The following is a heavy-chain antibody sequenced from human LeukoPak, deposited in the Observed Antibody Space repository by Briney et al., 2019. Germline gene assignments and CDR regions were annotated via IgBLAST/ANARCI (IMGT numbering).Heavy chain of an antibody. V-gene: IGHV4-30-4*01. D-gene: IGHD6-13*01. CDR3: AREKYSSRSNWFDP. Sequence: SETLSLTCTVSGGSISSGDYYWSWIRQPPGKGLEWIGYIYYSGSTYYNPSLKSRVTISVDTSKNQFSLKLSSVTAADTAVYYCAREKYSSRSNWFDPWGQGTLVTVSS. J-gene: IGHJ5*02. CDR2: IYYSGST. CDR1: GGSISSGDYY.